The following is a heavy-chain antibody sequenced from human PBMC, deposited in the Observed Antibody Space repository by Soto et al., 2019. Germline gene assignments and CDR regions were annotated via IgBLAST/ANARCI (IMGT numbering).Heavy chain of an antibody. Sequence: PGGSLRLSCAASGFTFSSYGMHWVRQAPGKGLEWVAVISYNGNNQYYTDSVKGRFTISRDNSKNTLYLQMSSLRAEDTAVYYCARDHTGNYYYYYGMDVWGQGTTVTVSS. CDR3: ARDHTGNYYYYYGMDV. CDR2: ISYNGNNQ. CDR1: GFTFSSYG. V-gene: IGHV3-30*03. J-gene: IGHJ6*02.